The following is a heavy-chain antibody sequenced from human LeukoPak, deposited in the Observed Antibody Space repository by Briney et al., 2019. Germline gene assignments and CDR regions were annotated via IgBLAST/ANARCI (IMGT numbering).Heavy chain of an antibody. J-gene: IGHJ4*02. CDR2: IWYDGSNK. Sequence: GRSLRLSCAASGFTLSSYGVHWARQAPGKGLEWVAVIWYDGSNKEYADSVKGRFTISRDNSKNTLYLEMNSLRAEDTAVYYCARENGHFDYWGQGTLVTVSP. V-gene: IGHV3-33*01. CDR1: GFTLSSYG. D-gene: IGHD2-8*01. CDR3: ARENGHFDY.